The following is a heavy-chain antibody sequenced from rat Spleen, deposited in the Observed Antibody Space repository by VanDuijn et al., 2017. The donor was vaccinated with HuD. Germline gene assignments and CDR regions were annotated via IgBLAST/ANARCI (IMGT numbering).Heavy chain of an antibody. CDR3: VRQDTSGYSNWFAY. D-gene: IGHD4-3*01. V-gene: IGHV5-19*01. J-gene: IGHJ3*01. CDR1: GFTFSNYG. Sequence: EVQLVESGGGLVQPGRSLKLSCAASGFTFSNYGMHWIRQAPTKGLEWVASISPSGGNTYYRDSVKGRFTVSRENTERTLYLLVDSLRSEDTATYYCVRQDTSGYSNWFAYWGQGTLVTVSS. CDR2: ISPSGGNT.